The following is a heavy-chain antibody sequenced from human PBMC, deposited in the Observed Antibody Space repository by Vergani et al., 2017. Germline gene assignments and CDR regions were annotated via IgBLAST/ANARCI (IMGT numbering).Heavy chain of an antibody. D-gene: IGHD6-13*01. CDR1: GGSFSGYY. J-gene: IGHJ5*02. V-gene: IGHV4-34*01. CDR2: INHSGST. Sequence: QVQLQQWGAGLLKPSETLSLTCAVYGGSFSGYYWSWIRQPPGKGLEWIGEINHSGSTNYNPSLKSRVTMSVDTSKNQFSLKLSSVTAADTAVYYCARVPRVAAAANWFDPWGQGTLVTVSS. CDR3: ARVPRVAAAANWFDP.